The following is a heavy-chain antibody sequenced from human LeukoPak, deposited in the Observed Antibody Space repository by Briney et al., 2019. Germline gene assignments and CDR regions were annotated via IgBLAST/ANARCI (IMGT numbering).Heavy chain of an antibody. CDR1: GFTFSTYG. CDR2: LRYDGSIK. D-gene: IGHD2-8*02. J-gene: IGHJ6*02. V-gene: IGHV3-33*01. Sequence: RGSLRLSCAASGFTFSTYGMHWVRQAPGKGLEWVAVLRYDGSIKYYADSVKGRFTFSRDNSKSTMYLQMNSLRAEDTAVYYCARIACTGGNCKPYYYGLDVWGQGTTVTVSS. CDR3: ARIACTGGNCKPYYYGLDV.